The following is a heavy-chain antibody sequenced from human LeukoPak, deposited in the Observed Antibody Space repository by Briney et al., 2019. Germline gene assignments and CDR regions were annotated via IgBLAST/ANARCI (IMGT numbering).Heavy chain of an antibody. D-gene: IGHD3-10*01. CDR3: ARDNTMARGFPLLDY. V-gene: IGHV4-30-4*08. Sequence: PSEALPLTCTVSGGSISSGDYYWSWIRQPPGKGLEWIGYIYYSGSTYYNPSLKSRLTISLDTPKNQFSLKLSSVTAADTAVYYCARDNTMARGFPLLDYWGQGTLVTVSS. CDR1: GGSISSGDYY. CDR2: IYYSGST. J-gene: IGHJ4*02.